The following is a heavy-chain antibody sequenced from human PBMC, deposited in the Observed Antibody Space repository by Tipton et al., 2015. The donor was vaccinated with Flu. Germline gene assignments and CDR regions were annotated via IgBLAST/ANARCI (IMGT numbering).Heavy chain of an antibody. V-gene: IGHV4-31*11. CDR1: GGSIGSGGDY. CDR3: LRDQWFGRWRCYDYYAMDV. J-gene: IGHJ6*02. Sequence: TLSLTCAVSGGSIGSGGDYCTWIRQRPGKGLEWIGSIYYSGSTYYKPSLESRLSISVDTSKNQFSLKLISLTAADTAVYYCLRDQWFGRWRCYDYYAMDVKGQGSTVTVS. D-gene: IGHD3-22*01. CDR2: IYYSGST.